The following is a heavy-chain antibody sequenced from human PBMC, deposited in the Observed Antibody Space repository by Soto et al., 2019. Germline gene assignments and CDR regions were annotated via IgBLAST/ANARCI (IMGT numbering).Heavy chain of an antibody. V-gene: IGHV1-18*01. J-gene: IGHJ4*02. CDR3: ARERQYEPRLY. CDR2: VSGYDRNT. Sequence: QVELVHSCVGLKKRVTSVKVACQSPGYTFTNYAITWVRQAPGQGLERMGWVSGYDRNTNSAQRFKDRVTMTTDTSTRTAYMELRTLKSDDTAIYFCARERQYEPRLYWGQGTLVTVSS. D-gene: IGHD2-2*01. CDR1: GYTFTNYA.